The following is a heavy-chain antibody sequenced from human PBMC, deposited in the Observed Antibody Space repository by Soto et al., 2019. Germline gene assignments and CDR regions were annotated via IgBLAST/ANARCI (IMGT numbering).Heavy chain of an antibody. D-gene: IGHD2-2*01. V-gene: IGHV4-59*01. CDR2: IYYSGST. CDR1: GGSISSYY. J-gene: IGHJ6*02. Sequence: LSLTCTVSGGSISSYYWSWIRQPPGKGLEWIGYIYYSGSTNYNPSLKSRVTISVDTSKNQFSLKLSSVTAADTAVYYCARVSPAHYGMDVWGQGTTVTVSS. CDR3: ARVSPAHYGMDV.